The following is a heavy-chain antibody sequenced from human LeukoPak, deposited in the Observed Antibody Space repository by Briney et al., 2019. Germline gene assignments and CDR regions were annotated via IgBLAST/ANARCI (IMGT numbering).Heavy chain of an antibody. CDR3: ARGERFGELNAFDI. CDR1: GGSFSGYY. J-gene: IGHJ3*02. Sequence: SETLSLTCAVYGGSFSGYYWSWIRQPPGKGLEWIGEINHSGSTNYNPSLKSRVTISVDTSKNQFSLKLTPVTAADTAVYYCARGERFGELNAFDIWGQGTLVTVSS. V-gene: IGHV4-34*01. D-gene: IGHD3-10*01. CDR2: INHSGST.